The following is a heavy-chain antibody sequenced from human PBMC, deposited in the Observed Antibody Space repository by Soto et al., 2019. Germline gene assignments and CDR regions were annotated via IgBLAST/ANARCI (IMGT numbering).Heavy chain of an antibody. V-gene: IGHV4-59*01. Sequence: PSETLSLTCTVSGASISTYYWTWIRQPPGKGLEWIGYIYYNGNTNYNPSLKSRVTISVDTSKNQFSLKLNSVTAVDTALYYCARDSGSGYDPLDHWGQGTLVTGSS. CDR2: IYYNGNT. J-gene: IGHJ4*02. D-gene: IGHD5-12*01. CDR1: GASISTYY. CDR3: ARDSGSGYDPLDH.